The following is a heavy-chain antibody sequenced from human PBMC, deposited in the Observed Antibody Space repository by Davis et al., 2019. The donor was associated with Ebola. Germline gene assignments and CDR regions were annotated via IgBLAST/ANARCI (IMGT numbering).Heavy chain of an antibody. CDR3: ARKPARWENWFDP. D-gene: IGHD2-2*01. CDR1: GGSIISSSYY. Sequence: MPSETLSLTCTVSGGSIISSSYYWGWIRQPPGKGLEWIGSIYYSGSTYYNPSLKSRVTISVDTSKNQFSLKVNSVTAADTAVYYCARKPARWENWFDPWGQGTLVTVSS. J-gene: IGHJ5*02. CDR2: IYYSGST. V-gene: IGHV4-39*01.